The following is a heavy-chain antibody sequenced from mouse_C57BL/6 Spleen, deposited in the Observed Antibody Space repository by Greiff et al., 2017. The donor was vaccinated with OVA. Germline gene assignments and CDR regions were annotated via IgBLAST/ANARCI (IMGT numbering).Heavy chain of an antibody. J-gene: IGHJ4*01. V-gene: IGHV1-53*01. CDR3: AKGVEDYEGMDY. CDR2: INPSNGGT. CDR1: GYTFTSYW. D-gene: IGHD2-4*01. Sequence: QVQLKQPGTELVKPGASVKLSCKASGYTFTSYWMHWVKQRPGQGLEWIGNINPSNGGTNYNEKFKSKATLTVDKSSSTAYMQLSSLTSEDSAVYYCAKGVEDYEGMDYWGQGTSVTVSS.